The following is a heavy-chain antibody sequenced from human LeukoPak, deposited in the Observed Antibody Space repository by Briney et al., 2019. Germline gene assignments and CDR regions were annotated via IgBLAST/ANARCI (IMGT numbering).Heavy chain of an antibody. J-gene: IGHJ4*02. D-gene: IGHD4-23*01. CDR1: GGSISSSSHY. V-gene: IGHV4-39*07. CDR3: AREDTGGLDH. Sequence: SETLSLTCSVSGGSISSSSHYWDWLRQPPGEGLEWIGSIYYSGSTYYNPSLKSRVTISVDTSKNQFSLKLISVTAADTAVYYCAREDTGGLDHWGQGILVTVSP. CDR2: IYYSGST.